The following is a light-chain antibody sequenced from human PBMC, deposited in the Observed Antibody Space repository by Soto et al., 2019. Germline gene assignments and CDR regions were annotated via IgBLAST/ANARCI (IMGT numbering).Light chain of an antibody. Sequence: QSALTQPRSVSGSPGQSITISCAGTSSDVGRYNLVSWFQQHPGKAPKLMIYEGSKRPSGVSNRFSGSKSGNTASLTISGLQAEDEADYYCCSYAASTTWVFGGGTKLTVL. J-gene: IGLJ3*02. CDR3: CSYAASTTWV. V-gene: IGLV2-23*01. CDR2: EGS. CDR1: SSDVGRYNL.